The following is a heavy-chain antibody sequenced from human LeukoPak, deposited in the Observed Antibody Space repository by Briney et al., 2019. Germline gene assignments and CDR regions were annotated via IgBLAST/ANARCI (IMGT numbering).Heavy chain of an antibody. D-gene: IGHD6-6*01. Sequence: PGGSLRLSCAASGFTFSSYAMSWVRQAPGKGLEWVSAISGSGGSTYYADSVKGRFTISRDNSKNTLYLQMNSLRAEDTAVYYCAKDLEYSSSSSLVVIWGPFDYWGQGTLVTASS. CDR1: GFTFSSYA. CDR2: ISGSGGST. J-gene: IGHJ4*02. V-gene: IGHV3-23*01. CDR3: AKDLEYSSSSSLVVIWGPFDY.